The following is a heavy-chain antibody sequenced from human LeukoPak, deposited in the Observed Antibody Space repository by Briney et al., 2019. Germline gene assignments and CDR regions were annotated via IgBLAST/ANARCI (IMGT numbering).Heavy chain of an antibody. J-gene: IGHJ5*02. CDR2: TFNSGST. CDR3: ARDYSNHGFDP. V-gene: IGHV4-59*01. CDR1: GDSISTYY. D-gene: IGHD4-11*01. Sequence: SETLSLTCSVSGDSISTYYWTWIRQPPGKGLEWIGHTFNSGSTNYNPSLKSRVTISVDTSKNQFSLKLSSVTAADTAVYYCARDYSNHGFDPWGQGTLVTVSS.